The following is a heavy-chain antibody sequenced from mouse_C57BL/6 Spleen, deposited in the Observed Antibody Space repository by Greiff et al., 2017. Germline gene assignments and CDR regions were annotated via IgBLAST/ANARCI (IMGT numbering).Heavy chain of an antibody. CDR3: ARRRGDYGNYDYAMDY. D-gene: IGHD2-1*01. Sequence: VTLKVSGPGILQSSQTLSLTCSFSGFSLSTSGMGVSWIRQPSGKGLEWLAHIYWDDDKRYNPSLKSRITISKDTSRNQVFLTITSVDTADTATYYCARRRGDYGNYDYAMDYWGQGTSVTVSS. CDR2: IYWDDDK. J-gene: IGHJ4*01. CDR1: GFSLSTSGMG. V-gene: IGHV8-12*01.